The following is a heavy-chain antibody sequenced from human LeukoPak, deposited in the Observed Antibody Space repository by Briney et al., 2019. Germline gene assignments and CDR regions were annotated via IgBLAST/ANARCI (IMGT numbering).Heavy chain of an antibody. Sequence: ASVKVSRKASGYTFTGYYMHWVRQAPGQGLEWMGWINPNSGGTNYAQKFQGRVTMTRDTSISTAYMELSRLRSDDTAVYYCARDPWIQLSESDYWGQGTLVTVSS. V-gene: IGHV1-2*02. CDR3: ARDPWIQLSESDY. CDR1: GYTFTGYY. CDR2: INPNSGGT. J-gene: IGHJ4*02. D-gene: IGHD5-18*01.